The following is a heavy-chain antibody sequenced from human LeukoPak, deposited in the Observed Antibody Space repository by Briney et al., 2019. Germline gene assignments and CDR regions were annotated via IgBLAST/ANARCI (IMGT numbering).Heavy chain of an antibody. CDR3: ASKLRFLEWGEYYYFYIDV. D-gene: IGHD3-3*01. CDR2: IIPIFGTA. V-gene: IGHV1-69*06. Sequence: SVKVSCKASGGTFSSHAMSWVRQAPGQGLEWMGGIIPIFGTANYAQKFQGRVTSTANKSTSTAYMELSSLRSEDTAVYYCASKLRFLEWGEYYYFYIDVGGKGTTVTVFS. J-gene: IGHJ6*03. CDR1: GGTFSSHA.